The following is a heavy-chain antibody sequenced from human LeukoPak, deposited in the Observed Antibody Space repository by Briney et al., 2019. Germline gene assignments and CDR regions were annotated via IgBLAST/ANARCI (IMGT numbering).Heavy chain of an antibody. CDR3: ARDGPSAAGDY. CDR1: GFTFSSYS. D-gene: IGHD6-13*01. Sequence: PGGSLRLSCAASGFTFSSYSMNWVRQAPGKGLEWVSSISSSSSYIYYADSVKGRFTISRDNAKSSLYLQMNSLRAEDTAVYYCARDGPSAAGDYWGQGTLVTVSS. V-gene: IGHV3-21*01. CDR2: ISSSSSYI. J-gene: IGHJ4*02.